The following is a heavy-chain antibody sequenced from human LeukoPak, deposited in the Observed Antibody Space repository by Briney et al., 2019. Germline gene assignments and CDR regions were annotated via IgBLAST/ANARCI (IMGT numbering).Heavy chain of an antibody. CDR1: GASVNSFY. Sequence: SETLSLTCTVSGASVNSFYWNWIRQPPGKGLEWIGYIYYSGSPNYNPSLKSRVTMSIDTSKNQFSLKLNSVTAADTAVYFCARGRDLGQDYWGQGTLVTVSS. D-gene: IGHD3-16*01. V-gene: IGHV4-59*02. CDR3: ARGRDLGQDY. J-gene: IGHJ4*02. CDR2: IYYSGSP.